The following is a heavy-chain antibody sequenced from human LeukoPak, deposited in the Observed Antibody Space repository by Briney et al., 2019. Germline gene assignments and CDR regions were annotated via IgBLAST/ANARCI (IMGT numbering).Heavy chain of an antibody. J-gene: IGHJ6*03. V-gene: IGHV3-23*01. Sequence: GGSLRLSCAASGFTFSNAWMNWVRQAPGKGLEWVSAISGSGGSTYYADSVKGRFTISRDNSKNTLYLQMNSLRAEDTAVYYCAKTSLGGESSGGYYYYYYMDVWDKGTTVTISS. D-gene: IGHD6-19*01. CDR2: ISGSGGST. CDR3: AKTSLGGESSGGYYYYYYMDV. CDR1: GFTFSNAW.